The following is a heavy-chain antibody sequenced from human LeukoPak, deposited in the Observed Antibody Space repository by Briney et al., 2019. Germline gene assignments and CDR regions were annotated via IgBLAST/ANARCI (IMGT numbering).Heavy chain of an antibody. CDR2: INDREST. D-gene: IGHD4-23*01. J-gene: IGHJ4*02. CDR3: ARGFYGGNPASVDH. CDR1: GGSFSAYH. V-gene: IGHV4-34*01. Sequence: PSETLSLTCAVYGGSFSAYHWSWIRQSPGKGLEWIGEINDRESTNYNPSLKSRVTISVDTSMNQFSLKLSSVTAADTAVYYCARGFYGGNPASVDHWGQGTLVTVSS.